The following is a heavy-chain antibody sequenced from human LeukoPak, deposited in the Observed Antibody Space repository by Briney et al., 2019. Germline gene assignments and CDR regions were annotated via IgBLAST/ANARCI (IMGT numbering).Heavy chain of an antibody. CDR3: VQTTSWPGFDY. Sequence: PSETLSLICTTSGAPISRFYWSWVRQPPGKGLEWIGNIYNGVPTFFNPSLKSRVTLSVDTSKTQFSLQLASVTAADTAVYYCVQTTSWPGFDYWGQGILVTVSS. V-gene: IGHV4-4*09. D-gene: IGHD1-14*01. CDR2: IYNGVPT. J-gene: IGHJ4*02. CDR1: GAPISRFY.